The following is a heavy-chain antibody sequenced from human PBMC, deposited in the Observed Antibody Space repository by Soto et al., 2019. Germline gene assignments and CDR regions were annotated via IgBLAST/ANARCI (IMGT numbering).Heavy chain of an antibody. D-gene: IGHD1-1*01. CDR3: ARGRYGDS. J-gene: IGHJ4*02. Sequence: QVHLVQSGAEVKKPGASVKVSCKASGYTFTSYGITSVRQAPGQGLERMGWISAHNGNTDYAQKLQGRVIVTRDTATSTAYMELRSLRSDDTAVYYCARGRYGDSWGQGALVTVSS. V-gene: IGHV1-18*01. CDR1: GYTFTSYG. CDR2: ISAHNGNT.